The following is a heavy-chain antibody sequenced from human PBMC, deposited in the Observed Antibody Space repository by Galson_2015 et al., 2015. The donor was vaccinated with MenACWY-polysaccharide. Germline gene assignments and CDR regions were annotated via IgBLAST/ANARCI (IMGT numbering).Heavy chain of an antibody. CDR3: AKDKYGDYYDSSGYFDY. CDR1: GFTFNDYA. CDR2: ISWNSGSM. J-gene: IGHJ4*02. Sequence: SLRLSCAASGFTFNDYAMHWVRQAPGKGLEWVSSISWNSGSMAYADSVKGRFTISRDNAKNSLYLQMNSLRPEDTALYFCAKDKYGDYYDSSGYFDYWGQGTLVTVSS. V-gene: IGHV3-9*01. D-gene: IGHD3-22*01.